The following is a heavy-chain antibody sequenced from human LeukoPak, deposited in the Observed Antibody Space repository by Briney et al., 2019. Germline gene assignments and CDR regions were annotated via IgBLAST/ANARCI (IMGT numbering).Heavy chain of an antibody. CDR3: ARIRRGCYLDY. CDR1: GFTLSSYA. D-gene: IGHD6-19*01. CDR2: ITSSGTGT. J-gene: IGHJ4*02. V-gene: IGHV3-64*02. Sequence: PGGSLRLSWTASGFTLSSYAMYWVRQAPGKGLEFVSVITSSGTGTDYADSVKGRFTISRDNSKNTLYLQMSSLRADDMAIYYCARIRRGCYLDYWGQGTLVTVSS.